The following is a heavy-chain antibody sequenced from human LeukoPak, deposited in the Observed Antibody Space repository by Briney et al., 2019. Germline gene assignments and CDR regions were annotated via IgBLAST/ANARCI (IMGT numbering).Heavy chain of an antibody. CDR3: ARVGIAAAGIDY. V-gene: IGHV1-8*03. D-gene: IGHD6-13*01. CDR2: MNPNSGNT. J-gene: IGHJ4*02. CDR1: GYTFTSYD. Sequence: GASVKVSYKASGYTFTSYDINWARQATGQGLEWMGWMNPNSGNTGYAQKFQGSVTITRNTSISTAYMQLSSLRSEDTAVYYCARVGIAAAGIDYWGQGTLVTVSS.